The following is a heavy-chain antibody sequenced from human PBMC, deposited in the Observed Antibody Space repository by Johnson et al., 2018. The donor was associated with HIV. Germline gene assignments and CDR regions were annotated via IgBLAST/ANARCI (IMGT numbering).Heavy chain of an antibody. CDR2: MYGGGST. CDR1: GFTFDDYG. D-gene: IGHD6-19*01. CDR3: ARDRSSGCRLCGFDI. Sequence: VQLVESGGGVVRPGGSLRLSCAASGFTFDDYGMSWVRQAPGKGLEWVSVMYGGGSTYHADAVKGRFSLSRDNSKNTVYLQMNSLRAEDTALYYCARDRSSGCRLCGFDIWGQGTMVTVSS. V-gene: IGHV3-20*04. J-gene: IGHJ3*02.